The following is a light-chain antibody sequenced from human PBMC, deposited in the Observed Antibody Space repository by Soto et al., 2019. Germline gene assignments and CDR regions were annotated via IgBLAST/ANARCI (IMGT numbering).Light chain of an antibody. CDR1: SSDVGGHNY. CDR3: SSYADYNNVV. J-gene: IGLJ2*01. V-gene: IGLV2-8*02. CDR2: EVS. Sequence: QSALTQPPSASRSLGQSVTIPCTGTSSDVGGHNYVSWYQQHPGKVPKVLIYEVSERPSGVPDRFSGSKSGNTASLIVSGLQAEDEAEYFCSSYADYNNVVFGGGTKLTVL.